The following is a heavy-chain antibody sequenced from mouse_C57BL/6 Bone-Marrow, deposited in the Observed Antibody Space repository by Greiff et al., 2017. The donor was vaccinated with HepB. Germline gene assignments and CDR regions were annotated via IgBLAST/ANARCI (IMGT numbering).Heavy chain of an antibody. D-gene: IGHD1-1*01. CDR1: GYTFTSYW. Sequence: QVQLQQPGAELVRPGSSVKLSCKASGYTFTSYWMDWVKQRPGQGLEWIGNIYPSDSETHYNQKFKDKATLTVDKSSSTAYMQLSSLTSEDSAVYYCAFYYYGSSPWYFDVGGTGTTVTVSS. CDR3: AFYYYGSSPWYFDV. V-gene: IGHV1-61*01. J-gene: IGHJ1*03. CDR2: IYPSDSET.